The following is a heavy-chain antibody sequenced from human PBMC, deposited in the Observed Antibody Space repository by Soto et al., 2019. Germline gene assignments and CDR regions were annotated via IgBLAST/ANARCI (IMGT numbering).Heavy chain of an antibody. D-gene: IGHD2-2*01. CDR2: IDPSDSYT. CDR1: GYSFTSYW. V-gene: IGHV5-10-1*01. J-gene: IGHJ6*02. CDR3: ARFRAPAATNYYYYYGMDV. Sequence: GESLKISCKGSGYSFTSYWISWVRQVPGKGLEWMGRIDPSDSYTNYSPSFQGHVTISADKSISTAYLQWSSLKASDTAMYYCARFRAPAATNYYYYYGMDVWGQGTTVTVSS.